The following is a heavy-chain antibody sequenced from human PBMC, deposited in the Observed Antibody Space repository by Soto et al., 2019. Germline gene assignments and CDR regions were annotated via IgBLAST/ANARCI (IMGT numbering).Heavy chain of an antibody. J-gene: IGHJ5*02. CDR2: VYYSGRT. CDR1: GGSITDISDY. CDR3: ARLRSFDYGTSLVGRGFDP. D-gene: IGHD1-1*01. Sequence: PSETLSLTFTVSGGSITDISDYWGWIRQPPGKGLEWIGNVYYSGRTYYNPSLKSRVTISVDTSKKKFSLKLTSVTAADTAVYYCARLRSFDYGTSLVGRGFDPWGQGTLVTVSS. V-gene: IGHV4-39*01.